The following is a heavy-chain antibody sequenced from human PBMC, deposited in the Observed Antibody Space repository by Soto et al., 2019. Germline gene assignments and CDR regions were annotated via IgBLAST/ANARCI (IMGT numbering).Heavy chain of an antibody. Sequence: SVKVSCKASGGTFNSYGISWVRQAPGQGLDWMGVIIPLYGTVNYAQKFQGRVSITADKSTSTAYMDLNSLRSDDTAVYYFARGGVMRGFTPSHFALWGKETLVTVP. D-gene: IGHD3-10*01. CDR1: GGTFNSYG. CDR2: IIPLYGTV. V-gene: IGHV1-69*06. CDR3: ARGGVMRGFTPSHFAL. J-gene: IGHJ4*02.